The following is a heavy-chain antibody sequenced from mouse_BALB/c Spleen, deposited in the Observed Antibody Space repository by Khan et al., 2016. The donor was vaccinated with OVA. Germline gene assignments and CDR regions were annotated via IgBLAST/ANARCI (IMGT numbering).Heavy chain of an antibody. Sequence: QVRLQQSGAELVRPGASVKMSCKASGYTFTSYSIHWIKKRPGQGLEWIGYINPSNGYTNYNQKFKDKATLTTDKSSTTAYLQLSSLTSDDSAVDNCVRDGAYHRNDGWFAYWGQGTLVTVSA. D-gene: IGHD2-14*01. CDR1: GYTFTSYS. J-gene: IGHJ3*01. CDR3: VRDGAYHRNDGWFAY. CDR2: INPSNGYT. V-gene: IGHV1-4*01.